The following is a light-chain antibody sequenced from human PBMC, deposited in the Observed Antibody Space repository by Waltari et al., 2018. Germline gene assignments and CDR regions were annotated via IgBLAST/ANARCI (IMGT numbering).Light chain of an antibody. CDR1: QSISTW. CDR2: KAS. Sequence: DIQMTQSPSTLSASVGDRVTITCRASQSISTWLSWYQQKPGKAPKLLIYKASRLEGGVPSRFSGSGSGTEFTLTISSLQPDDSATYYCQQYTGPWTFGQGTKVEIK. V-gene: IGKV1-5*03. J-gene: IGKJ1*01. CDR3: QQYTGPWT.